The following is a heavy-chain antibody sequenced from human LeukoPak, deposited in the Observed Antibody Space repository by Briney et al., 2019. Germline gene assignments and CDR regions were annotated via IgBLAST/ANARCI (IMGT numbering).Heavy chain of an antibody. CDR1: GFTFNSYW. Sequence: GGSLRLSCAASGFTFNSYWMGWVRQAPGKGLEWVANIKQDGSEKYYVDSVTGRFTISRDNAKNSLYLQMNSLRAEDTAVYYCARDLTGTGTPFDYWGQGTLVTVSS. CDR2: IKQDGSEK. V-gene: IGHV3-7*01. D-gene: IGHD1-1*01. CDR3: ARDLTGTGTPFDY. J-gene: IGHJ4*02.